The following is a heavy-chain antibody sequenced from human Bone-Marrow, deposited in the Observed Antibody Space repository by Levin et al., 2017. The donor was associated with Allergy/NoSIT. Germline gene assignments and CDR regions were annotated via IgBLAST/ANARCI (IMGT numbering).Heavy chain of an antibody. J-gene: IGHJ4*02. CDR3: AREWGGSGTYFFDY. D-gene: IGHD1-26*01. CDR1: GYTFAAYY. Sequence: ASVKVSCKASGYTFAAYYIHWVRQAPGQGLEWMGWINPNNGGTHYVQKFQGWVTMTRDTSISTAYMDLSRLMSDDTAVYYCAREWGGSGTYFFDYWGQGTLVTVSS. CDR2: INPNNGGT. V-gene: IGHV1-2*04.